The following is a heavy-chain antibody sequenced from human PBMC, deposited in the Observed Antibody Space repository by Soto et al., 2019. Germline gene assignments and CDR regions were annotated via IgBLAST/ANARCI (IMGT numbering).Heavy chain of an antibody. V-gene: IGHV3-21*01. CDR1: GSTFSSYS. CDR2: ISSSSSYI. Sequence: PGGSLRLSCAASGSTFSSYSMNWVRQAPGKGLEWVSSISSSSSYIYYADSVKGRFTISRDNAKNSLYLQMNSLRAEDTAVYYCARDGGSYYYYGMDVWGQGTTVTVSS. J-gene: IGHJ6*02. D-gene: IGHD3-16*01. CDR3: ARDGGSYYYYGMDV.